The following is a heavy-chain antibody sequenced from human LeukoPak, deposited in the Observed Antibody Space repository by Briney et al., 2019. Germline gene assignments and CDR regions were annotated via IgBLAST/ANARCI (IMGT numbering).Heavy chain of an antibody. V-gene: IGHV4-31*03. D-gene: IGHD6-19*01. Sequence: SETLSLTCTVSGGSISSGGYYWSWIRQHPGKGLERIGYIYYSGSTYYNPSLKTRVTISVDTSKNQFSLKLSSVTAADTAVYYCARGVTVAGTFYFDYWGQGTLVTVSS. CDR3: ARGVTVAGTFYFDY. CDR2: IYYSGST. CDR1: GGSISSGGYY. J-gene: IGHJ4*02.